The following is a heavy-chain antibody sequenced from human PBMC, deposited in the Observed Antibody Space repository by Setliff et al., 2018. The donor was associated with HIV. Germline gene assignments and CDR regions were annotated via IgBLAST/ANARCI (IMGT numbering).Heavy chain of an antibody. D-gene: IGHD1-1*01. Sequence: PGGSLRLSCASSGFTFSSYAMTWIRQAPGKGLEWVSYISGGGGTLNYADSVKGRFTISRDNTKNSLYLQMNSLRAEDTAVYYCARDQFTWNDHDQNNHYYGMDVWGQGTTVTVSS. V-gene: IGHV3-48*04. CDR3: ARDQFTWNDHDQNNHYYGMDV. CDR2: ISGGGGTL. CDR1: GFTFSSYA. J-gene: IGHJ6*02.